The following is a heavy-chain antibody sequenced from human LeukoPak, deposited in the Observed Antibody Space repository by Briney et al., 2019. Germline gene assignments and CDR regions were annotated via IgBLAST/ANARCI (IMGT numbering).Heavy chain of an antibody. CDR1: GFTVSSNY. D-gene: IGHD6-6*01. CDR3: VRDPVPYYYMDV. CDR2: IHSPGST. J-gene: IGHJ6*03. V-gene: IGHV3-66*01. Sequence: GGSLRLSCAGSGFTVSSNYMSWVRQAPGKGLEWVSVIHSPGSTYYADSVKGRLTVSRDNSKNTLYLQMNSLRGEDTAVYYCVRDPVPYYYMDVWGKGTTVTVSS.